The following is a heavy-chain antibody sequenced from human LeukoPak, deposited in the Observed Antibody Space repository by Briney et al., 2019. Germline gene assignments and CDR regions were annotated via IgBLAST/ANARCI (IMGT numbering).Heavy chain of an antibody. V-gene: IGHV1-8*01. D-gene: IGHD3-22*01. J-gene: IGHJ3*02. CDR2: MNPNSGNT. Sequence: ASVKVSCKASGYTFTSYDINWVRQATGQGLEWMGWMNPNSGNTDYVQKFQGRVTMTRNTSISTAYMELNSLRSEDTAVYYCAKDGGPNYDNSGYYSDDAFDIWGQGTMVTVSS. CDR1: GYTFTSYD. CDR3: AKDGGPNYDNSGYYSDDAFDI.